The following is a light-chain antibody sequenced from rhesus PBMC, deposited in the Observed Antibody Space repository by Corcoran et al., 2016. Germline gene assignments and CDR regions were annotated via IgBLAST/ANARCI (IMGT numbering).Light chain of an antibody. J-gene: IGKJ1*01. CDR3: QQGYSTPWT. CDR1: QGISSY. CDR2: YAN. V-gene: IGKV1-32*03. Sequence: DIQMSQSPSSLSASVGDRVTITCRASQGISSYLTWYQQKPGKAPKLLIYYANSLASGVPSMFSGSGAGKDYNLTISSLHPEDFATYYCQQGYSTPWTFGQGTKVEIK.